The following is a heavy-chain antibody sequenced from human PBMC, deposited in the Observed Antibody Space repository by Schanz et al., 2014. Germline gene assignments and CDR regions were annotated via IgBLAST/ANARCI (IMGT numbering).Heavy chain of an antibody. V-gene: IGHV1-69*02. Sequence: QVQLVQSEAEVKKPGSSVTVSCKASGGTFSSYTISWLRQAPGQGLEWMGKIIPVLNIATSAQRFQGRVSITADTSTNTAYMELSSLRSEDTAVYYCARLGTGMAVAGSGIDSYYYYMDVWGEGTTVTVSS. CDR2: IIPVLNIA. CDR3: ARLGTGMAVAGSGIDSYYYYMDV. J-gene: IGHJ6*03. CDR1: GGTFSSYT. D-gene: IGHD6-19*01.